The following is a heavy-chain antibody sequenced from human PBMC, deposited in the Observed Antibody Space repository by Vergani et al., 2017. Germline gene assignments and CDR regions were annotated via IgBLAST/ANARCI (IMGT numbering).Heavy chain of an antibody. D-gene: IGHD3-3*01. V-gene: IGHV1-69*06. CDR2: IIPIFGTA. J-gene: IGHJ6*02. Sequence: QVQLVQSGAEVKKPGSSVKVSCKASGGTFSSYAISWVRQAPGQGLEWMGGIIPIFGTANYAQKFQGRVTITADKSPTTAYMELSSRRSEDTAGYYCARGLYYDFWRGYYYGMDVWGQGTTVTVSS. CDR3: ARGLYYDFWRGYYYGMDV. CDR1: GGTFSSYA.